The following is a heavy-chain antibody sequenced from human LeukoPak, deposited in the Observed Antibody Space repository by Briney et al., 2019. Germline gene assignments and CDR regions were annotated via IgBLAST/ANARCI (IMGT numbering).Heavy chain of an antibody. Sequence: KPSETLSLTCAVYGGSFSGYYWSWIRQPPGKGLEWIGEINHSGSTNYNPSLKSRVTISVDTSKNQFSLKLSSVTAADTAVYYCARGSSDFWSGYYRRCWFDPWGQGTLVTVSS. D-gene: IGHD3-3*01. CDR1: GGSFSGYY. V-gene: IGHV4-34*01. J-gene: IGHJ5*02. CDR2: INHSGST. CDR3: ARGSSDFWSGYYRRCWFDP.